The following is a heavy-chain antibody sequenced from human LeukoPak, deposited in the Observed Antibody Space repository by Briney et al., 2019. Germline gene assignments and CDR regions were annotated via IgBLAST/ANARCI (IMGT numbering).Heavy chain of an antibody. D-gene: IGHD3-3*01. CDR3: ARGPDYDFWSGYYNYDYMDV. J-gene: IGHJ6*03. V-gene: IGHV3-9*01. CDR2: LSWNSGSI. CDR1: GFTFDDYA. Sequence: GGSLRLSCAASGFTFDDYAMHWVRQAPGKGLEWVSGLSWNSGSIGYVDSVKGRFTISRGNTKNSLYLQMISLRAEDTAVYYCARGPDYDFWSGYYNYDYMDVWGKGTTVTVSS.